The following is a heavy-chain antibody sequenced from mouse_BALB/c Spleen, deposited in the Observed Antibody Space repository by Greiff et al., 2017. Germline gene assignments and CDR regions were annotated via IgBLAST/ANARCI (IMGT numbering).Heavy chain of an antibody. D-gene: IGHD2-2*01. Sequence: EVQVVESGGGLVQPGGSLRLSCATSGFTFTDYYMSWVRQPPGKALEWLGFIRNKANGYTTEYSASVKGRFTISRDNSQSILYLQMNTLRAEDSATYYCARGEGYDDWYFDVWGAGTTVTVSS. CDR3: ARGEGYDDWYFDV. CDR2: IRNKANGYTT. V-gene: IGHV7-3*02. CDR1: GFTFTDYY. J-gene: IGHJ1*01.